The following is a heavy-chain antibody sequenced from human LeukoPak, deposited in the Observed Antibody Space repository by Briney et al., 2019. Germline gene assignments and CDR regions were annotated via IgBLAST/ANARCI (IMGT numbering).Heavy chain of an antibody. CDR2: ISWNSGSI. V-gene: IGHV3-9*01. J-gene: IGHJ4*02. CDR3: AKWSRDGNHFDY. CDR1: GFIFDDYA. Sequence: PGESLRLSCAASGFIFDDYAMHWVRQAPGKGLEWVSGISWNSGSIGYADSVKGRFTISRDNAKNSLYLQMNSLRAEDTALYYCAKWSRDGNHFDYWGQGTLVTVSS. D-gene: IGHD5-24*01.